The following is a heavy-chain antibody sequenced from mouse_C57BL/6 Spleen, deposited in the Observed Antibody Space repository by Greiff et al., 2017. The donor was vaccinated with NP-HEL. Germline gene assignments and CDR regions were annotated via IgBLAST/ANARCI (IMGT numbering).Heavy chain of an antibody. CDR1: GFNIKDYY. Sequence: VQLQQSGAELVKPGASVKLSCTASGFNIKDYYMHWVKQRTEQGLEWIGRIEPEDGETKYAPKFQGKATITADTSSNTAYLQRSSLTSEDTAVYYCARPGPEYYFDYWGQGTTLTVSS. CDR3: ARPGPEYYFDY. D-gene: IGHD3-3*01. J-gene: IGHJ2*01. CDR2: IEPEDGET. V-gene: IGHV14-2*01.